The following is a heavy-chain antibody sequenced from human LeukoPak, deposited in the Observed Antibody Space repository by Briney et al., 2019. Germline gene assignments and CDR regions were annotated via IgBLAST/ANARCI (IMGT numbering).Heavy chain of an antibody. D-gene: IGHD6-19*01. CDR2: ISASDGST. CDR1: GFTFSNYG. CDR3: ARLTSGWFEDF. Sequence: GGSLRLSCAASGFTFSNYGMTWVRQAPGKGLEWVSAISASDGSTYYVDSVKGRFTISRDFSKNTLYLQMDSLRAEDTAVYYCARLTSGWFEDFWGQGTLVTVSS. J-gene: IGHJ4*02. V-gene: IGHV3-23*01.